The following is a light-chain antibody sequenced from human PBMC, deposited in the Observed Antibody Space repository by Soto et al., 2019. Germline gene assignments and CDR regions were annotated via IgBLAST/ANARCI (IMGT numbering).Light chain of an antibody. CDR2: DVN. J-gene: IGLJ2*01. CDR3: TSWTTSTTMI. V-gene: IGLV2-14*03. CDR1: CSNIGAYNF. Sequence: QSALTQPASVSGSPGQSFTISCPGTCSNIGAYNFVSWYQQHPGKPPKLMLYDVNIRPSGVSNRFSGSKSGNTASLTISGLQAEDEADYYCTSWTTSTTMIFGGGTKVTVL.